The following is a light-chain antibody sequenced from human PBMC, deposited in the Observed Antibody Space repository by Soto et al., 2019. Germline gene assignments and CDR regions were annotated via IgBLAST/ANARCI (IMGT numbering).Light chain of an antibody. CDR2: GAS. CDR1: QSVYNN. Sequence: IVMTQSPATLSVSPWERATLSCRASQSVYNNLAWYQQKPGQAPRLLIYGASTRATGIPARFSGSGSGTDFTLTISRLEPEDFAVYYCQQYGSSPTTFGQGTKVDIK. J-gene: IGKJ1*01. V-gene: IGKV3-15*01. CDR3: QQYGSSPTT.